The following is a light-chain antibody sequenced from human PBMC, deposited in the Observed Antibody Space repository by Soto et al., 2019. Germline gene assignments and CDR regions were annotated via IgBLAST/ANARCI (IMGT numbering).Light chain of an antibody. CDR3: TSYAAGSYYI. V-gene: IGLV2-8*01. CDR1: SSDVGAYNY. Sequence: QAVVTQPPSASGSPGQSVTISCTGTSSDVGAYNYVSWYQQHPGKAPKVMIYDVNKRPSGVPDRFSASKSGNTASLTVSGLQPEDEADYYCTSYAAGSYYIFGTGTKLTVL. J-gene: IGLJ1*01. CDR2: DVN.